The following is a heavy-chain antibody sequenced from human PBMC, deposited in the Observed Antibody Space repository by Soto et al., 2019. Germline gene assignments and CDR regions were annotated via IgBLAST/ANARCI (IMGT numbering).Heavy chain of an antibody. J-gene: IGHJ4*02. Sequence: GGSLRLSCAASGFTFSSYGMHWVRQAPGKGLEWVAVITYDGSNKYYADSVKGRFTISRDNSKNTLYLQMNSLRAEDTAVYYCAKDGPGDRSGYYPDYWGQGTLVTVSS. CDR1: GFTFSSYG. V-gene: IGHV3-30*18. CDR3: AKDGPGDRSGYYPDY. D-gene: IGHD3-22*01. CDR2: ITYDGSNK.